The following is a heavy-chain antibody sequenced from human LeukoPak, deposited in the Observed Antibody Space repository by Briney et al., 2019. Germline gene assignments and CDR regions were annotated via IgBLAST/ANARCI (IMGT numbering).Heavy chain of an antibody. CDR2: ISYDGKSK. Sequence: GRSLRLCCAASGFTFSIYGMHWVRQAPGKGLEWVSFISYDGKSKLYGDSVKGRFTISRDNFKNPLSLETISLRAEDTAVYYCAKDIVVGSGREKTPEYWGHGTLVTVSS. V-gene: IGHV3-30*02. CDR3: AKDIVVGSGREKTPEY. CDR1: GFTFSIYG. J-gene: IGHJ4*01. D-gene: IGHD3-10*01.